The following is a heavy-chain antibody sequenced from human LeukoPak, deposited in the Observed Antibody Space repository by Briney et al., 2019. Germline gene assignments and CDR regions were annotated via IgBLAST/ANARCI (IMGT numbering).Heavy chain of an antibody. CDR3: ARDLGYYDSSGLFDY. D-gene: IGHD3-22*01. V-gene: IGHV4-59*01. J-gene: IGHJ4*02. CDR2: IYYSGST. Sequence: SETLSLTCTVSGDSISSYYWSWIRQPPGKGLEWIGYIYYSGSTNYNPSLKSRVTISVDTSKNQFSLKLSSVTAADTAVYYCARDLGYYDSSGLFDYWAQGTLVTVSS. CDR1: GDSISSYY.